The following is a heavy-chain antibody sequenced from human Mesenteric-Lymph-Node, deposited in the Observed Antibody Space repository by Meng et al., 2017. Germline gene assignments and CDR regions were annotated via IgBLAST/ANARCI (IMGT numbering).Heavy chain of an antibody. V-gene: IGHV1-46*01. D-gene: IGHD6-13*01. CDR3: ARPYSSSWEGPPND. J-gene: IGHJ4*02. CDR2: IRPSGGRT. CDR1: GYSFTNYY. Sequence: ASVKVSCKASGYSFTNYYIHWVRQAPGQGLEYMGIIRPSGGRTSYAQRFQGRLTMTRDTSISTAYMVLSRLRSDDTAVYYCARPYSSSWEGPPNDWGQGTLVTISS.